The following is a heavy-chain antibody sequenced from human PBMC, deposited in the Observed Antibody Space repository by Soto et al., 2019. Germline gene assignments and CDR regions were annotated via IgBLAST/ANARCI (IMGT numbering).Heavy chain of an antibody. J-gene: IGHJ6*02. Sequence: EVQLVESGGGLVQPGRSLRLSCAASGFTFDDYAMHWVRQSPGKGLEWVSGISWNSGSIGYADSVKGRFTISRDNAKNSRYLQMSSLRAEDTALYYCAKDAITMVRGVISYYGMDVLGQGTTVTVSS. CDR3: AKDAITMVRGVISYYGMDV. CDR1: GFTFDDYA. V-gene: IGHV3-9*01. CDR2: ISWNSGSI. D-gene: IGHD3-10*01.